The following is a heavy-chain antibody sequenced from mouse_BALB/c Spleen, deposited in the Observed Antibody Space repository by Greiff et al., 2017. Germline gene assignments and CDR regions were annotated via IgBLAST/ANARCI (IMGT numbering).Heavy chain of an antibody. CDR1: GFNIKDYY. CDR2: IDPENGDT. D-gene: IGHD2-1*01. J-gene: IGHJ4*01. CDR3: AYGNYGAMDY. Sequence: VQLQQSGAELVRSGASVKLSCTASGFNIKDYYMHWVKQRPEQGLEWIGWIDPENGDTEYAPKFQGKATMTADTSSNTAYLQLSSLTSEDTAVYYCAYGNYGAMDYWGQGTSVTVSS. V-gene: IGHV14-4*02.